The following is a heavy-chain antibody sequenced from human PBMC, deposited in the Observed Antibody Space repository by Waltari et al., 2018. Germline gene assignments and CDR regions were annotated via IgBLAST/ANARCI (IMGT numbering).Heavy chain of an antibody. D-gene: IGHD3-10*01. CDR1: GGSFSGYY. V-gene: IGHV4-34*01. CDR3: ARRGYYGSGSYKP. CDR2: INHSGST. J-gene: IGHJ4*02. Sequence: QVQLQQWGAGLLKPSATLSLTCAVSGGSFSGYYWSWFRQPPGKGLEWIGEINHSGSTNYNPSLKSRVTISVDTSKNQFSLKLSSVTAADTAVYYCARRGYYGSGSYKPWGQGTLVTVSS.